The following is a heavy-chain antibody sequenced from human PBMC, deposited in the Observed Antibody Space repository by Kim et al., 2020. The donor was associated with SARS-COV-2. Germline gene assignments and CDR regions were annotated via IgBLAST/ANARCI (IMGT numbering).Heavy chain of an antibody. CDR1: GGSISSYY. CDR2: IYYSGST. Sequence: SETLSLTCTVSGGSISSYYWSWIRQPPGKGLEWIGYIYYSGSTNYNPSLKSRVTISVDTSKNQFSLKLSSVTAADTAVYYCATSGKEFDFDYWGQGTLVTVSS. J-gene: IGHJ4*02. D-gene: IGHD3-10*01. CDR3: ATSGKEFDFDY. V-gene: IGHV4-59*13.